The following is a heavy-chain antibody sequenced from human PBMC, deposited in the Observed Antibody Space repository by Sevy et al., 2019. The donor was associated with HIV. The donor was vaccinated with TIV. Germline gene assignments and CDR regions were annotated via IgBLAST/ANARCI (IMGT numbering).Heavy chain of an antibody. J-gene: IGHJ6*02. CDR1: RFTFSDHY. CDR2: STNKANSYTT. D-gene: IGHD6-19*01. V-gene: IGHV3-72*01. Sequence: GGSLRLSCAASRFTFSDHYMDWVRQAPGKGLEWIGRSTNKANSYTTEYAASVKGRFTISRDEPKNSLYLQMNSLKSEDTAIYYCTRALIVVAGFFRYYHGMDVWGQGTTVTVSS. CDR3: TRALIVVAGFFRYYHGMDV.